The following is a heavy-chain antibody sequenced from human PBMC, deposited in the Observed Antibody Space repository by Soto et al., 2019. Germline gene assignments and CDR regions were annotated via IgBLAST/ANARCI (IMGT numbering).Heavy chain of an antibody. J-gene: IGHJ4*02. Sequence: AGGSLRLSCAASGFTFDDYGMSWVRQAPGKGLEWVSGINWNGGSTGYADSVKGRFTISRDNAKNSLYLQMNSLRAEDTAVYPSARVYYCDVEQGYYFDYWGQVTLVILSS. CDR2: INWNGGST. CDR1: GFTFDDYG. CDR3: ARVYYCDVEQGYYFDY. D-gene: IGHD4-17*01. V-gene: IGHV3-20*01.